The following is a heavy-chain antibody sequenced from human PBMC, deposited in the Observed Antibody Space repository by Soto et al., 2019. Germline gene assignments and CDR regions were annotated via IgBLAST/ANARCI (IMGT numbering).Heavy chain of an antibody. CDR2: VTGDGRTT. CDR1: GFTFGDYW. Sequence: GGSLRLSCAASGFTFGDYWMHWVRQPPGKGPEWVSRVTGDGRTTQYADSVKGRFTASRDNAKSTLYLQMNSLRAADTAVYYCATAEVDYWGPGTLVTVYS. V-gene: IGHV3-74*03. J-gene: IGHJ4*02. CDR3: ATAEVDY.